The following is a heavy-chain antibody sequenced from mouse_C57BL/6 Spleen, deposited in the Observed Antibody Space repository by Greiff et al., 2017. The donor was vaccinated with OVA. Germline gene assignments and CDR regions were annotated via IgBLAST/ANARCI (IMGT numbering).Heavy chain of an antibody. V-gene: IGHV5-4*01. CDR1: GFTFSSYA. J-gene: IGHJ3*01. D-gene: IGHD1-1*01. CDR2: ISDGGSYT. Sequence: EVQRVESGGGLVKPGGSLKLSCAASGFTFSSYAMSWVRQTPEKRLEWVATISDGGSYTYYPDNVKGRFTISRDKAKNNLYLQMSHLKSEDTAMYYCARDLFITTPGAYWGQGTLVTVSA. CDR3: ARDLFITTPGAY.